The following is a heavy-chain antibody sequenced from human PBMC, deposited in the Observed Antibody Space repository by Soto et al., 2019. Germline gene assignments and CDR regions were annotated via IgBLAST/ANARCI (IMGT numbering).Heavy chain of an antibody. CDR2: IWYDGSNK. Sequence: GGSLRLSCAASGFTFSSYGMHWVRQAPGKGLEWVAVIWYDGSNKYYADSVKGRFTISRDNSKNTLYLQMNSLRAEDTAVYYCARDERPYCSGGSCPDAFDIWGQGTMVTVSS. V-gene: IGHV3-33*01. CDR1: GFTFSSYG. J-gene: IGHJ3*02. D-gene: IGHD2-15*01. CDR3: ARDERPYCSGGSCPDAFDI.